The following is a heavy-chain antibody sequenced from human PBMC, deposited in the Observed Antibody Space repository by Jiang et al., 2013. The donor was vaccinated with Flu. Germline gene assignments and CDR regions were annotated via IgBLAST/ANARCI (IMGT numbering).Heavy chain of an antibody. CDR2: IRSKSRSYTT. CDR1: GFTFSEPY. Sequence: VQLVESGGGLVQPGGSLRLSCVGSGFTFSEPYMDWVRQAPGRGLEWIGRIRSKSRSYTTEYDASVKGRFIISRDDSRSSMYLQMNNLITEDTAVYYCARSPGGTLEDYWGQGTQVTVSS. CDR3: ARSPGGTLEDY. D-gene: IGHD3-3*01. J-gene: IGHJ4*02. V-gene: IGHV3-72*01.